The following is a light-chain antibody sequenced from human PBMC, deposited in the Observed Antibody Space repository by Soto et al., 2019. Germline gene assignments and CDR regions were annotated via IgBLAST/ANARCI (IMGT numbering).Light chain of an antibody. CDR2: DAS. Sequence: IVLAHSPATLSFSPGEIAALSGRASQSVSSYLAWYQQKPGQAPRLLIYDASNRATGIPARFSGSGSGTDFTLTISSLEPEDFAVYYCQQRSNWPITFGQGTRLEIK. CDR1: QSVSSY. J-gene: IGKJ5*01. CDR3: QQRSNWPIT. V-gene: IGKV3-11*01.